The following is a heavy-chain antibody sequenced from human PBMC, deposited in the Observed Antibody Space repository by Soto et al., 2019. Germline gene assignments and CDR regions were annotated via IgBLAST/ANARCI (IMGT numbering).Heavy chain of an antibody. D-gene: IGHD2-21*02. CDR1: GGTVASSHW. CDR2: VYHTGDT. V-gene: IGHV4-4*02. CDR3: AREIVTAGGNNYFDP. Sequence: SETLSLTCGVSGGTVASSHWWGWVRQSPGRGLEWIGNVYHTGDTNFNPSLQSRVTFSVDKSNNQFSLRLTSVTAADTAVYFCAREIVTAGGNNYFDPWGPGTLVTVSS. J-gene: IGHJ5*02.